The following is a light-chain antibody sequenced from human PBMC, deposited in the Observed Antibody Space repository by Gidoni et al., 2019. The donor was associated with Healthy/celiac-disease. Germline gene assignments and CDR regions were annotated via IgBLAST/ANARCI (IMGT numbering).Light chain of an antibody. J-gene: IGKJ2*01. CDR1: QSVSSY. CDR3: QQRSNWPPVYT. V-gene: IGKV3-11*01. Sequence: EIGWTQSPATLSLSPGERATLACRASQSVSSYLAWYQQKPGQAPRLLIYDASNRSTGIPARFSGSGSGTASSLPIRSLVPEDFAVYYCQQRSNWPPVYTFGQGTKLEIK. CDR2: DAS.